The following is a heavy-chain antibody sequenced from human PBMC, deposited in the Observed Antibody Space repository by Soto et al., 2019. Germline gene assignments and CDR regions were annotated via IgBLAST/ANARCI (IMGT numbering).Heavy chain of an antibody. CDR2: ISGSGDRT. CDR3: VKDDGGYPSTAPH. D-gene: IGHD3-22*01. V-gene: IGHV3-23*01. Sequence: EVQLLESGGGLVQPGGSLRLSCAASGITISNYPMSWVRQAPGKGLDWVSGISGSGDRTYYADSAKGRFTISKDISKNSLPLQLDSLRVEDTAVYFCVKDDGGYPSTAPHWGQGTLVTVSS. J-gene: IGHJ4*02. CDR1: GITISNYP.